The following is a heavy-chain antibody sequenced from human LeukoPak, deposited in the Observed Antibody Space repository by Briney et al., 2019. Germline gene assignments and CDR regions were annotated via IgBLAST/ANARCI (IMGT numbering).Heavy chain of an antibody. V-gene: IGHV4-59*07. CDR2: MYHSGTS. Sequence: PSDTLSLTCSVSGGSMTTNYFNWIRQSPGKGLEWIGYMYHSGTSDYNPSLQSRVTISVDTSNNKVSLNLSSVTTADTAVYYFATTRGYSTNDAFDVWGQGTQVTVSS. CDR3: ATTRGYSTNDAFDV. J-gene: IGHJ3*01. CDR1: GGSMTTNY. D-gene: IGHD5-18*01.